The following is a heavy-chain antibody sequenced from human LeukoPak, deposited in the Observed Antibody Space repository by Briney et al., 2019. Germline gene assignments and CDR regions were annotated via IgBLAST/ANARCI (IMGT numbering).Heavy chain of an antibody. D-gene: IGHD3-3*01. Sequence: SETLSLTCTVAGGSVSSYYWSWIRQPPGKGLEWIGYIYYSGSTNYNPSLKSRVTISVDTSKNQFSLKLSSVTAADTAVYYCARAGDLWSGYEYYFDYCGQGTLVTVSS. CDR1: GGSVSSYY. CDR3: ARAGDLWSGYEYYFDY. CDR2: IYYSGST. V-gene: IGHV4-59*02. J-gene: IGHJ4*02.